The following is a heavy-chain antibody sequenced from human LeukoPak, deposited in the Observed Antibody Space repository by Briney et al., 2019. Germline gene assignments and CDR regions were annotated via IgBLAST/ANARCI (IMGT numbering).Heavy chain of an antibody. CDR3: AKETYDYGDTTVPGSFDY. CDR2: IRYDGSNK. V-gene: IGHV3-30*02. Sequence: GGSLRLSCAASGFTFSSYGMHWVRQAPGKGLEWVAVIRYDGSNKYYADSVKGRFTISRDNSKNTLYLQMNSLRAEDTAVYYCAKETYDYGDTTVPGSFDYWGQGTLVTVSS. J-gene: IGHJ4*02. D-gene: IGHD4-17*01. CDR1: GFTFSSYG.